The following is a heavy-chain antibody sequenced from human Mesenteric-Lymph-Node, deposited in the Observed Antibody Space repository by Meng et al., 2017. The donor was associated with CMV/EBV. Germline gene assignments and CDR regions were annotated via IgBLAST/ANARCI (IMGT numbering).Heavy chain of an antibody. CDR1: GFTFSTYA. Sequence: GGSLRLSCAASGFTFSTYAMHWVRQAPGKGLEWVAIISSDGNKEHTADSVRGRLAISRDNSKNTLYLQMNSLRTEDTAVYYCARGGIGLSRYAFDIWGQGTMVTVSS. D-gene: IGHD2-15*01. J-gene: IGHJ3*02. CDR3: ARGGIGLSRYAFDI. V-gene: IGHV3-30*09. CDR2: ISSDGNKE.